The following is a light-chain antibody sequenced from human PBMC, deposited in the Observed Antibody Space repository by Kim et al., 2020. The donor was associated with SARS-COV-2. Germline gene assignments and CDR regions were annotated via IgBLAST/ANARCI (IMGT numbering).Light chain of an antibody. J-gene: IGLJ2*01. CDR1: TSNTGNNT. CDR2: SNN. CDR3: AAWDDSLNGVV. V-gene: IGLV1-44*01. Sequence: GQRVTASCSVSTSNTGNNTANRYLRIPGTAPKLLIYSNNQRPSGVPDRFSGSKSGTSASLAISGLQSEDEADYYCAAWDDSLNGVVFGGGTQLTVL.